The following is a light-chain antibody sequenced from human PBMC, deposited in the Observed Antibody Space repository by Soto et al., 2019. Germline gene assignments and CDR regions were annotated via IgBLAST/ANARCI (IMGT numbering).Light chain of an antibody. Sequence: DVVMTQSPLSLPVTLGQPASISCRSSQSLIHSDGNTYLNWFQQRPGQSPRRLIYKVSDRDSGVQDRFSGSGSGTDFTLKISRVEAEDVGVYYCMQGPHWPWTFGQGTEVEIK. CDR2: KVS. V-gene: IGKV2-30*02. CDR1: QSLIHSDGNTY. CDR3: MQGPHWPWT. J-gene: IGKJ1*01.